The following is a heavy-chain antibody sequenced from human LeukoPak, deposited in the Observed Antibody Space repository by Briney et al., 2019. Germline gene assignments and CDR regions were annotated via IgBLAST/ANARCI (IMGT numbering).Heavy chain of an antibody. Sequence: TGGSLRLSCAASGFTFSSYWMSWVRQAPGKGLEWVANIKQDGSEKYYVDSVKGRFTISRDNAKNSLYLQMNSLRAEDTAVYYCARASTDSSGYYAGAFDYWGQGTLVTVSS. CDR1: GFTFSSYW. J-gene: IGHJ4*02. D-gene: IGHD3-22*01. CDR2: IKQDGSEK. CDR3: ARASTDSSGYYAGAFDY. V-gene: IGHV3-7*01.